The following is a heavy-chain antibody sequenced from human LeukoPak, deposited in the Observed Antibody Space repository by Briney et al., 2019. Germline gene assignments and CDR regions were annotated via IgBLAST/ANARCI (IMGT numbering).Heavy chain of an antibody. CDR3: ARGRIIAAAGTEYEGY. CDR2: INPNSGGT. D-gene: IGHD6-13*01. V-gene: IGHV1-2*02. Sequence: ASVTVSCKASGYTFTGYYIHWVRQAPGQGLEWMGWINPNSGGTNYAQKFQGRVTMTRDTPISTAYMELSRLRSDDTAVYYCARGRIIAAAGTEYEGYWGQGTLVTVSS. J-gene: IGHJ4*02. CDR1: GYTFTGYY.